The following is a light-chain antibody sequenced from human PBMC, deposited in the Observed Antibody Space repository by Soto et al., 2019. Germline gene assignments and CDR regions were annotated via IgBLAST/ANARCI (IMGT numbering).Light chain of an antibody. J-gene: IGKJ4*01. V-gene: IGKV1-27*01. Sequence: DIQMTQSPSSLSASVGDTVTITCRASQDISNYLAWYQQKPGRVPKVLIYAASTLQSGVPSRFSAIGSGTYFTLTTSSLQPEDVATYYGQKYNRAPLTFGGGTKVEIK. CDR2: AAS. CDR1: QDISNY. CDR3: QKYNRAPLT.